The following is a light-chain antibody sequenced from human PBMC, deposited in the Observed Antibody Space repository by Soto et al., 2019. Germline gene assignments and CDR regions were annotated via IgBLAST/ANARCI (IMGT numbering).Light chain of an antibody. CDR3: QQLNSYPRT. CDR2: AAS. V-gene: IGKV1-9*01. CDR1: QGISSD. J-gene: IGKJ1*01. Sequence: DIQLTQSPSFQSASVGDRVTFTCRASQGISSDLAWYQQEPGKAPKLLIYAASTLQSGVPSRFSGSGSGTEFTLTISSLLPEDFATYYCQQLNSYPRTFGQGTKVEI.